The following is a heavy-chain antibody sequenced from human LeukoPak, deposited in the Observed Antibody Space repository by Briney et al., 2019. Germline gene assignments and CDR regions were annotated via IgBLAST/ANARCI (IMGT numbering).Heavy chain of an antibody. CDR1: GYTFTGYY. V-gene: IGHV1-2*02. CDR3: ARAPVTYGSGSYSDY. Sequence: SVNVSCKASGYTFTGYYMHWVRQAPGQGLEWMGWISPNSGGTNYAQKFQGRVTMTRDTSISTAYMELSRLRSDDTAVYYCARAPVTYGSGSYSDYWGQGTLVTVSS. J-gene: IGHJ4*02. CDR2: ISPNSGGT. D-gene: IGHD3-10*01.